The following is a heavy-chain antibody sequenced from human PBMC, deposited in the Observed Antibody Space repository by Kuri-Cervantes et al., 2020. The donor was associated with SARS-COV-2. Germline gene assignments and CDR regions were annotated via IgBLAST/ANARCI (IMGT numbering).Heavy chain of an antibody. V-gene: IGHV1-46*01. D-gene: IGHD3-22*01. CDR1: GYTFTSYY. CDR3: ARAGSKWLSGAFDI. Sequence: ASVKVSCKASGYTFTSYYMHWVRQAPGQGLEWMGIINPSGGSTSYAQKFQGRVTMTRDTSTSTVYMGLRSLRSDDMAVYYCARAGSKWLSGAFDIWGQGTMVTVSS. J-gene: IGHJ3*02. CDR2: INPSGGST.